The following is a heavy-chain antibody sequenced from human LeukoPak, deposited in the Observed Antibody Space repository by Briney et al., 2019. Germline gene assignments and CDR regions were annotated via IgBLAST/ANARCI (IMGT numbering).Heavy chain of an antibody. CDR2: ISGDGNAK. D-gene: IGHD2/OR15-2a*01. Sequence: GGSLRLSCAASGFSFSSYSINWVRQAPGKGLEWVSYISGDGNAKHYTDSVKGRFTISRDNAKNALYPQMNSLRVEDTAVYFCARDYVYAFDYWGQGTLVTVSS. J-gene: IGHJ4*02. V-gene: IGHV3-48*01. CDR3: ARDYVYAFDY. CDR1: GFSFSSYS.